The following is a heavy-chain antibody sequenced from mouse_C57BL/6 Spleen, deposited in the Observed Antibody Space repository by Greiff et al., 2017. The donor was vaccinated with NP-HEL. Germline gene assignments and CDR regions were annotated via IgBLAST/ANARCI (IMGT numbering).Heavy chain of an antibody. CDR1: GFTFSSYG. J-gene: IGHJ4*01. V-gene: IGHV5-6*01. CDR2: ISSGGSYT. CDR3: ARIFYGNYEGYAMDY. D-gene: IGHD2-1*01. Sequence: EVKLVESGGDLVKPGGSLKLSCAASGFTFSSYGMSWVRQTPDKRLEWFATISSGGSYTYYPDSVKGRFTISRDNAKNTLYLQMSSLKSEDTAMYYCARIFYGNYEGYAMDYWGQGTSVTVSS.